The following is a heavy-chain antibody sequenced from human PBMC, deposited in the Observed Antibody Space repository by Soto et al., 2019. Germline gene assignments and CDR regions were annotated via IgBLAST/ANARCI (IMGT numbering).Heavy chain of an antibody. CDR2: IHYSGTT. Sequence: SETLSLTCTVSGGSMRNYFWTWIRQPPGKGLEWIGYIHYSGTTSFFTSYNPSLRSRVTISEDTTKNQFSLKLLSVTTADTAVYFCAAGEASSRNLAPYYLDFWGQGTLVTVSS. V-gene: IGHV4-59*01. CDR1: GGSMRNYF. J-gene: IGHJ4*02. D-gene: IGHD6-13*01. CDR3: AAGEASSRNLAPYYLDF.